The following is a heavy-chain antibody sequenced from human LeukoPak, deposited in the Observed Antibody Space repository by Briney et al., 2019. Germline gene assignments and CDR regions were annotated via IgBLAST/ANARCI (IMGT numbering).Heavy chain of an antibody. CDR3: ARVDYGDYYYYGMDV. J-gene: IGHJ6*02. CDR1: GGSISSYY. Sequence: SETLSLTCTVSGGSISSYYWCWIRQPPGKGLEWVGYIYYSGSNSYNSSLKSRVTISVDTSKNQFSLKLSSVTAADTAVYYCARVDYGDYYYYGMDVWGQGTTVTVSS. CDR2: IYYSGSN. D-gene: IGHD4-17*01. V-gene: IGHV4-59*08.